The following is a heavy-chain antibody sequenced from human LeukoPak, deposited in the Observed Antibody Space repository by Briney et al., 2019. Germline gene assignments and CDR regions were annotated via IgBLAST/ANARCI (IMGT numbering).Heavy chain of an antibody. CDR3: ARDRRLNWFDP. CDR2: IYYSGST. J-gene: IGHJ5*02. CDR1: GITLSNYG. D-gene: IGHD6-6*01. Sequence: GSLRLSCAVSGITLSNYGMSWVRQAPGKGLEWIGSIYYSGSTYYNPSLKSRVTISVDTSKNQFSLKLSSVTAADTAVYYCARDRRLNWFDPWGQGTLVTVSS. V-gene: IGHV4-39*07.